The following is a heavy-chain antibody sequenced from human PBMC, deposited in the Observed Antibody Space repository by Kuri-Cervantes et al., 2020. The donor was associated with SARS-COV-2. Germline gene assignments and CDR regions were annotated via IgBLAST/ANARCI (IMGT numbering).Heavy chain of an antibody. V-gene: IGHV4-39*01. Sequence: SETLSLTCTVSGGSISSGDYYWSWIRQPPGKGLEWIGSIYHSGSTYYNPSLKSRVTISVDTSKNQFSLKLSSVTAADTAVYYCARQVYSSSWYCDYWGQGTLVTVSS. J-gene: IGHJ4*02. CDR2: IYHSGST. D-gene: IGHD6-13*01. CDR1: GGSISSGDYY. CDR3: ARQVYSSSWYCDY.